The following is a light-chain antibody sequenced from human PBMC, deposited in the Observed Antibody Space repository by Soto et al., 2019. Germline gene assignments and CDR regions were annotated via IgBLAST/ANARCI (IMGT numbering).Light chain of an antibody. Sequence: QAVVTQPPSASGTPGQRVTISCSGSSSNIGSNTVNWYQQLPGTAPKLLIYSNNQRPSGVPDRFSGSKSGTSASLAISGLQSEDEADYYCAAWDDSRNGWVFGGGTRLTFL. CDR2: SNN. J-gene: IGLJ3*02. CDR3: AAWDDSRNGWV. CDR1: SSNIGSNT. V-gene: IGLV1-44*01.